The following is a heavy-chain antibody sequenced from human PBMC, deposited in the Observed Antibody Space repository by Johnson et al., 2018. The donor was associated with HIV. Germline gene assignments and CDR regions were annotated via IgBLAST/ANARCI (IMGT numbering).Heavy chain of an antibody. J-gene: IGHJ3*02. Sequence: QVQLVESGGGVVQPGRPLRLSCAASGFTFSSYAMHWVRQAPGKGLEWVAVISYDGHNEYYADSVEGRFTVSRDNTKNTLYLQMNSLRAGETAVDYCARRGGPGGRGAFDIWGQGTMVTVSS. CDR1: GFTFSSYA. V-gene: IGHV3-30*14. D-gene: IGHD3-16*01. CDR2: ISYDGHNE. CDR3: ARRGGPGGRGAFDI.